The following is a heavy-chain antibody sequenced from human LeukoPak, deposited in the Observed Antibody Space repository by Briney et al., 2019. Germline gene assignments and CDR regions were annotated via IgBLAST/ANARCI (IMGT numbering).Heavy chain of an antibody. D-gene: IGHD6-13*01. CDR2: VNHSGST. Sequence: SETLSLTCAVYGGSFSGYYWSWIRQPPGKGLEWIGEVNHSGSTNYNPSLKSRVTISVDTSKNQFSLKLSSVTAADTAVYYCARVAPGIAAPDYWGQGTLVTVSS. J-gene: IGHJ4*02. CDR3: ARVAPGIAAPDY. V-gene: IGHV4-34*01. CDR1: GGSFSGYY.